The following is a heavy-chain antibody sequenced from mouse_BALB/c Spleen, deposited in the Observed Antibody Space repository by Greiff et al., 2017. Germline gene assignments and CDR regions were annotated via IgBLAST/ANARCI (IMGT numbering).Heavy chain of an antibody. V-gene: IGHV1-77*01. CDR1: GYTFTDYY. CDR3: ARVGFAY. Sequence: VQLQQSGAELARPGASVKLSCKASGYTFTDYYINWVKQRTGQGLEWIGEIYPGSGNTYYNEKFKGKATLTADKSSSTAYMQLSSLTSEDSAVYFCARVGFAYWGQGTLVTVSA. CDR2: IYPGSGNT. J-gene: IGHJ3*01.